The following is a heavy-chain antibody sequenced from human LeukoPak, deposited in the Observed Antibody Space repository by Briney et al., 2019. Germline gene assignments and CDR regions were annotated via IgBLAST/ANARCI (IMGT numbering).Heavy chain of an antibody. CDR2: IYHSGST. Sequence: SETLSLTCTVSGYSISSGYYWGWIRQPPGKGLERIGSIYHSGSTYYNPSLKSRVTISVDTSKNQFSLKLSSLTAADTAVYYCARDRSSSWSAIHWFDPWGQGTLVTVSS. D-gene: IGHD6-13*01. V-gene: IGHV4-38-2*02. J-gene: IGHJ5*02. CDR3: ARDRSSSWSAIHWFDP. CDR1: GYSISSGYY.